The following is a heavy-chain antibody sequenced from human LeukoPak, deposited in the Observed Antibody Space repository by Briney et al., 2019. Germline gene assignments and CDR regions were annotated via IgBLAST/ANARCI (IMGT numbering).Heavy chain of an antibody. CDR3: ARVPSGDDFWSGYLPYFDY. CDR2: IYTSGSA. Sequence: SETLSLTCTVSGGSISSYYWSWIRQPAGKGLEWIGRIYTSGSANYNPSLKSRVTMSVDTSKNQFSLKLSSVTAADTAVYYCARVPSGDDFWSGYLPYFDYWGQGNLVTVSS. J-gene: IGHJ4*02. CDR1: GGSISSYY. D-gene: IGHD3-3*01. V-gene: IGHV4-4*07.